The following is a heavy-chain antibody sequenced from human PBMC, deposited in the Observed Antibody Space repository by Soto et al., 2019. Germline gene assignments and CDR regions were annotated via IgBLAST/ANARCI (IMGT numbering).Heavy chain of an antibody. CDR2: IWYDGRHK. D-gene: IGHD3-3*01. CDR3: ARDYDFWSGQRADSFDT. J-gene: IGHJ3*02. V-gene: IGHV3-33*01. Sequence: GGSLRLSCSASRFTFSRYGMHWVRQAPGKGLEWMALIWYDGRHKYYADSVKGRFTISRDNSKNTLYLQINSLRVEDTAVYFCARDYDFWSGQRADSFDTWGQGTLVTVSS. CDR1: RFTFSRYG.